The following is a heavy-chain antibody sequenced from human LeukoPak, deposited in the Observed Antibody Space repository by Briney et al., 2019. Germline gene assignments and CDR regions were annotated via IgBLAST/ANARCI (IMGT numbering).Heavy chain of an antibody. CDR3: ATYFFYFDF. Sequence: PSETLSLTCAVSGGSLSSGGYSWSWIRQPPGKGLEWIVYIYHSGSTYYNPSLKTRVTISVDKSKNQFSLRLTSVTAADTAVYFCATYFFYFDFWGQGSLVTVSS. CDR1: GGSLSSGGYS. J-gene: IGHJ4*02. CDR2: IYHSGST. D-gene: IGHD2/OR15-2a*01. V-gene: IGHV4-30-2*01.